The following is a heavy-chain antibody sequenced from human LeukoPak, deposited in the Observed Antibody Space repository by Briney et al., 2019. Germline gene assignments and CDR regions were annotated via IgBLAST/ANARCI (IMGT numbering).Heavy chain of an antibody. D-gene: IGHD3-22*01. V-gene: IGHV3-7*04. Sequence: GGSLRLSCAAPGFTFSNFWMSWVRQAPAKGLEWVANIKQDGSEKYYVDSVKGRFTISRENGKNSLYLQMNSLRAEDTAVYYCARVISKDSSGYYYEVFDYWGQGTLVTVSS. CDR3: ARVISKDSSGYYYEVFDY. J-gene: IGHJ4*02. CDR1: GFTFSNFW. CDR2: IKQDGSEK.